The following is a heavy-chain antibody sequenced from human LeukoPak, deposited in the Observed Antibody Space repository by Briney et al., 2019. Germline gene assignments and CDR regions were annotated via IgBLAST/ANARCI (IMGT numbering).Heavy chain of an antibody. CDR3: ARDHYVPHY. D-gene: IGHD3-10*02. CDR2: INQGGSGK. V-gene: IGHV3-7*01. CDR1: GFPFTTYW. Sequence: GGSLRPACAASGFPFTTYWMTWVRQAPGKGLEWVANINQGGSGKYYADSVEGRFTISRDNAKDSLFLQMNSLRAEDTGVYYCARDHYVPHYWGQGTLVTVSS. J-gene: IGHJ4*02.